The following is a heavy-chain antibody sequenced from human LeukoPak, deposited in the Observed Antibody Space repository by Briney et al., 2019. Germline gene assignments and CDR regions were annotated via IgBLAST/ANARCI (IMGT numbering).Heavy chain of an antibody. CDR3: AGDFGGMTTVTTRGKRSYNWFDP. Sequence: GASVKVSCKASGYTFTSYYMHWVRQAPGQGLEWMGWINPNSGGTNYAQKFQGRVTMTRDTSISTAYMELSRLRSDDTAVYYCAGDFGGMTTVTTRGKRSYNWFDPWGQGTLVTVSS. V-gene: IGHV1-2*02. D-gene: IGHD4-17*01. CDR1: GYTFTSYY. J-gene: IGHJ5*02. CDR2: INPNSGGT.